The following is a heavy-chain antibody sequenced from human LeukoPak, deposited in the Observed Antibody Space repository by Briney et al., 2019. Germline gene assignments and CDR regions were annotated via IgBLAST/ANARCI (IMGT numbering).Heavy chain of an antibody. D-gene: IGHD3-10*01. CDR1: GFTFSNCN. Sequence: GGSLRLSCEASGFTFSNCNMNWVRQAPGKGLEWVSSISSSSSYIYYADSVKGRFTISRDNAKNSLYLQMNSLRAEDTAVYYCARSAGDYYGMDVWGQGTTVTVSS. J-gene: IGHJ6*02. CDR3: ARSAGDYYGMDV. V-gene: IGHV3-21*01. CDR2: ISSSSSYI.